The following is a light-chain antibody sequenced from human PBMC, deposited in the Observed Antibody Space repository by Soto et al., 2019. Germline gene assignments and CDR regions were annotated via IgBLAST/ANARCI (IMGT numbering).Light chain of an antibody. CDR1: QGISSY. V-gene: IGKV1-9*01. CDR3: QQLNSYPLT. CDR2: AAS. J-gene: IGKJ3*01. Sequence: DIQLTQSPSFLSASVGDRVTITCRASQGISSYLAWYQQKPGKAPKLLLYAASTLQSGVPSRFSGSGSRTEVSLTISSLQPEDFATYYCQQLNSYPLTFGPGTKVDIK.